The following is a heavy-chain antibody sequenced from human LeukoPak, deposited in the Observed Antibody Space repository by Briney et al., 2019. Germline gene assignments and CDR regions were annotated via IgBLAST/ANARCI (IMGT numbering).Heavy chain of an antibody. J-gene: IGHJ1*01. V-gene: IGHV3-64*01. D-gene: IGHD6-19*01. CDR2: ISGNGDKT. CDR1: GFTFSSYA. CDR3: ARAPPLERIGWYGEDEF. Sequence: ASLRLSCAASGFTFSSYAMHWVRHAPGKGPEYVAAISGNGDKTHYGSSVQGRFTVSRDNSKNTLYLQMGRLRTEDMAVYYCARAPPLERIGWYGEDEFRGQGTLVTVSS.